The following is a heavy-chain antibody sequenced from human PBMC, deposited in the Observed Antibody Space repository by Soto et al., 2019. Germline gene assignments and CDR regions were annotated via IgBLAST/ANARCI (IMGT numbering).Heavy chain of an antibody. D-gene: IGHD1-26*01. CDR3: ARDSLIERRVGATKALGLYYGIDF. J-gene: IGHJ6*02. Sequence: GGSLSLSCAASGFTFSSYAMHWVRQAPGKGLEWVAVISYDGSNKYYADSVKGRFTISRDNSKNTLYLQMNSLRADDTAVYYCARDSLIERRVGATKALGLYYGIDFWGQGTTVTVSS. CDR1: GFTFSSYA. V-gene: IGHV3-30*04. CDR2: ISYDGSNK.